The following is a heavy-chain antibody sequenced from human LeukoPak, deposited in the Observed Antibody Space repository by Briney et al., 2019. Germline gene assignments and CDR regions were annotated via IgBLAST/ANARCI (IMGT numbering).Heavy chain of an antibody. Sequence: PSETLSLTCTVSGGSISSSSYYWGWIRQPPGKGLEWIGSIYYSGSTYYNPSLKSRVTISVDTSKNQFSLKLSSVTAADTAVYYCARHREGYKIDYWGQGTLVTVSS. D-gene: IGHD5-24*01. CDR1: GGSISSSSYY. V-gene: IGHV4-39*01. CDR3: ARHREGYKIDY. J-gene: IGHJ4*02. CDR2: IYYSGST.